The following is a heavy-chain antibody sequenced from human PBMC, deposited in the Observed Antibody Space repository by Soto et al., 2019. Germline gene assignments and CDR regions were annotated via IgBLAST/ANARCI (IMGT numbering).Heavy chain of an antibody. D-gene: IGHD4-17*01. J-gene: IGHJ4*02. CDR3: ARRWGPTVAHEIDY. CDR2: INHSGST. V-gene: IGHV4-34*01. Sequence: QVQLQQWGAGLLKPSETLSLTCAVYGGSFSGYYWSWIRQPPGKGLEWIGEINHSGSTNYNPSLKSRVTISVDTSKNHFSMSLSSVTDADTAVYYCARRWGPTVAHEIDYWGLGTLVTVSS. CDR1: GGSFSGYY.